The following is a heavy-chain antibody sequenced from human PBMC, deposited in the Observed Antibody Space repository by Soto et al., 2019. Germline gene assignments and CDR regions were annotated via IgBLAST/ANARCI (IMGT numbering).Heavy chain of an antibody. CDR2: IYHSGST. CDR1: SGSISSSNW. V-gene: IGHV4-4*02. J-gene: IGHJ6*03. CDR3: ARLNFGGYCSSTSCPWNYYYYMDV. Sequence: SETLSLTCAVSSGSISSSNWWSWVRQPPGKGLEWIGEIYHSGSTNYNPSLKSRVTISVDKSKNQFSLKLSSVTAADTAVYYCARLNFGGYCSSTSCPWNYYYYMDVWGKGTTVTVSS. D-gene: IGHD2-2*01.